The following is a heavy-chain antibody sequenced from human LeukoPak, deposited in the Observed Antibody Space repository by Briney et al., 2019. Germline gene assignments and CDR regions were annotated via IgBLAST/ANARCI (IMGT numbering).Heavy chain of an antibody. J-gene: IGHJ4*02. CDR1: GYTFTDYY. CDR3: AREGSITMVRGVINY. CDR2: INPNSGGT. V-gene: IGHV1-2*06. D-gene: IGHD3-10*01. Sequence: ASVTVSCKASGYTFTDYYMHWVRQAPGQGLEWMGRINPNSGGTNYAQKFQGRVTMTRDTSISTAYMELSRLRSDDTAVYYCAREGSITMVRGVINYWGQGTLVTVSS.